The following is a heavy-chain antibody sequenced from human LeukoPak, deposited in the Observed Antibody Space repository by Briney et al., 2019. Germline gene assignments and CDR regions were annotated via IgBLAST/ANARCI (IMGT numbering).Heavy chain of an antibody. Sequence: GGSLRLSCAASGFSFSAYAMSWVRQAPGKGLEWVSVISGSGASTYYADSVKGRFTISRANPKNTLYLQTNSLRAEDTPLYYCAKDIVVIPAASYAFDIWGQGTMVIVSS. CDR3: AKDIVVIPAASYAFDI. V-gene: IGHV3-23*01. J-gene: IGHJ3*02. CDR1: GFSFSAYA. CDR2: ISGSGAST. D-gene: IGHD2-2*01.